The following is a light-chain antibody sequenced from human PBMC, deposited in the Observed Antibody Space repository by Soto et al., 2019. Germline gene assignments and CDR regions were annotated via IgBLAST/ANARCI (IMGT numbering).Light chain of an antibody. V-gene: IGKV3-20*01. CDR3: QQYGSSPPYT. CDR2: GAS. CDR1: RILISSY. Sequence: EVVLTQSPGTLSLSPGEGATLSCRASRILISSYLAWYQQKPGQAPRLLMYGASSRATGIPDRFSGSGSGTDFTLTISRLEPEDFAVYYCQQYGSSPPYTFGQGTKLEIK. J-gene: IGKJ2*01.